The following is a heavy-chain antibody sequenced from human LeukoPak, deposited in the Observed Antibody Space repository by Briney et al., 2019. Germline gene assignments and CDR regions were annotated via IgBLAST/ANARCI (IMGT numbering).Heavy chain of an antibody. J-gene: IGHJ4*02. CDR2: IKQDGSEK. CDR1: GFTFTAYA. Sequence: GGSLRLSCAASGFTFTAYAMSWARQAPGKGLEWVANIKQDGSEKYYVDSVEGRFTISIDNVKNSLYLQMNSLRAEDTAVYYCARDFGSRGSGTLYYFDYWGQGTLVTVSS. D-gene: IGHD3-10*01. CDR3: ARDFGSRGSGTLYYFDY. V-gene: IGHV3-7*01.